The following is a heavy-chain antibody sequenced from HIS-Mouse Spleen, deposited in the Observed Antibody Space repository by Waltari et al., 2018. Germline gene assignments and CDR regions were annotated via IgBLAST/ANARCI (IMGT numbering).Heavy chain of an antibody. D-gene: IGHD1-26*01. V-gene: IGHV4-39*01. Sequence: QLQLQESGPGLVKPSETLSLTCTVSGGSISSSSYYWCWIRQPPGKGLEWIGSIYYSGSTYYNPSLKSRVTISVDTSKNQFSLKLSSVTAADTAVDYCARQGDWESLDYWGQGTLVTVSS. J-gene: IGHJ4*02. CDR1: GGSISSSSYY. CDR2: IYYSGST. CDR3: ARQGDWESLDY.